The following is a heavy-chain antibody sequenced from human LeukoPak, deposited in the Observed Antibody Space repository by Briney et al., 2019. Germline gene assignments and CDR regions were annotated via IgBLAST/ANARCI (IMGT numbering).Heavy chain of an antibody. CDR2: IYNDGTT. J-gene: IGHJ4*02. CDR1: GFSVSSSY. Sequence: GGSLRLSCAASGFSVSSSYMSWVRQAPGKGLEWVSLIYNDGTTYYADSVKGRFTISRDNSKNTLRLQMNSLRAEDTAVYYCARAIAARRYFDYWGQGTLVTVSS. V-gene: IGHV3-53*01. D-gene: IGHD6-6*01. CDR3: ARAIAARRYFDY.